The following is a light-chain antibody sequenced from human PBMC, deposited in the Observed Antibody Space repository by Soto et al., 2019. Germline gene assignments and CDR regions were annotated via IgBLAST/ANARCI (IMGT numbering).Light chain of an antibody. CDR1: TSDVGAYNY. CDR2: EVS. J-gene: IGLJ3*02. Sequence: QSALTQPASVSGSPGQSITISCTGTTSDVGAYNYVSWYQQHPGKAPKIMIYEVSNRPSGVSNRFSGSKSGNTASLTISGLQAEDEGDYYCSSFTSTNTWVFGGGTQLTVL. V-gene: IGLV2-14*01. CDR3: SSFTSTNTWV.